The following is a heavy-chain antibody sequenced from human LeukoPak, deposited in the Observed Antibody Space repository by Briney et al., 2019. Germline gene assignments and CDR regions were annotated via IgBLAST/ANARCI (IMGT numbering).Heavy chain of an antibody. CDR2: IGTAGDT. CDR1: GFTFSSYD. J-gene: IGHJ6*02. Sequence: PGGSLRLSRAASGFTFSSYDMHWVRQATGKGLEWVSAIGTAGDTYYPGSVKGRFTISRENAKNSLYLQMNSLRAGDTAVYYCARVFRGSYLDYGMDVWGQGTTVTVSS. CDR3: ARVFRGSYLDYGMDV. V-gene: IGHV3-13*04. D-gene: IGHD1-26*01.